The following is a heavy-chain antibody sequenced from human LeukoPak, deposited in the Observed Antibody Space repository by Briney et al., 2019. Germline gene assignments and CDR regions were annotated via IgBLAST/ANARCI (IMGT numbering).Heavy chain of an antibody. V-gene: IGHV4-59*08. Sequence: SETLSLTCTVSGDSISTYYWSWIRQPPGKRLEWIGYIYFSGTTNYNPSLKSRVTISVDTSKNQFSLRLSPVTAADTAVYYCARQALWFFDHWGQGTLVTVSS. J-gene: IGHJ4*02. CDR1: GDSISTYY. CDR3: ARQALWFFDH. CDR2: IYFSGTT. D-gene: IGHD2-21*01.